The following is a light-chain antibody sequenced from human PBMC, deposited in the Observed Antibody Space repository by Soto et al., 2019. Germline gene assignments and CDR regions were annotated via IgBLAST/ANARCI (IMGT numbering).Light chain of an antibody. CDR2: DVS. CDR3: SSYTSSSTLLYV. J-gene: IGLJ1*01. Sequence: QSALTQPASVSGSPGQSITISCTGTSSDVGGYNYVSWYQQHPGKAPKLMTYDVSNRPSGVSNRVSGSKSGNTASLTISGLQAEDEADYYCSSYTSSSTLLYVFGTGTKLTVL. CDR1: SSDVGGYNY. V-gene: IGLV2-14*01.